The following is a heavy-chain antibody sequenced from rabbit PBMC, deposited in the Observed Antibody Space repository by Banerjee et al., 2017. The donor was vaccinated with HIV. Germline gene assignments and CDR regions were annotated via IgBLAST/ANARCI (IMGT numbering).Heavy chain of an antibody. CDR1: GFDLSSSYW. J-gene: IGHJ4*01. CDR2: IYAGSSGST. CDR3: ARSPLINGYPGYFNL. V-gene: IGHV1S45*01. Sequence: QEQLEESGGGLVKPEGSLTLTCKASGFDLSSSYWICWVRQAPGKGLEWIACIYAGSSGSTYYASWAKGRFTMSKTSSTTVTLQMTSLTAADTATYFCARSPLINGYPGYFNLWGQGTLVTVS. D-gene: IGHD7-1*01.